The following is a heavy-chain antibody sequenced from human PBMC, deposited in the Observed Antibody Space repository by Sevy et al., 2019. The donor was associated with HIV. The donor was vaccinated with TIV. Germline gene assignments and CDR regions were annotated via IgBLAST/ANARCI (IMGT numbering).Heavy chain of an antibody. CDR1: GSKLKDYW. Sequence: GGSPRLSCEASGSKLKDYWMTWVRQAPGQGPEWVANIKEDGRETYYLDSVKGRFTISRDNAKNSVHLQMRSLRAEDTAVYYCARDGFAFDTWGPGTLVTVSS. CDR2: IKEDGRET. D-gene: IGHD2-2*03. J-gene: IGHJ4*02. CDR3: ARDGFAFDT. V-gene: IGHV3-7*03.